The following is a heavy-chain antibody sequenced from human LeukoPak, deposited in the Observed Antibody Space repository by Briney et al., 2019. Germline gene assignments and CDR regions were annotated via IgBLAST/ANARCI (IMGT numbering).Heavy chain of an antibody. V-gene: IGHV1-2*02. CDR3: ARAFLRIGASYYYYGMDV. CDR1: GYTFTGYY. D-gene: IGHD3-3*01. CDR2: INPNSGGT. J-gene: IGHJ6*02. Sequence: ASVKVSCKASGYTFTGYYMHWVRQAPGQGLEWMGWINPNSGGTNYAQKLQGRVTMTTDTSTSTAYMEPRSLRSDDTAVYYCARAFLRIGASYYYYGMDVWGQGTTVTVSS.